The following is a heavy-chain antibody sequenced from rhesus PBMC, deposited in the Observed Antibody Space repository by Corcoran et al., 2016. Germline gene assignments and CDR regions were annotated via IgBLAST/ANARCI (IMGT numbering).Heavy chain of an antibody. CDR1: GYSFTSYW. D-gene: IGHD3-34*01. V-gene: IGHV5-20*01. Sequence: EVQLVQSGAEVKRPGESLKISCKTSGYSFTSYWISWLRQMPGKGLEWMGAIDPSDSDTRYNPSCQGQVTISADKSISTAYLQWSRLKASDTATYYCAKGGWGDLFDYWGQGVLVTVSS. CDR2: IDPSDSDT. CDR3: AKGGWGDLFDY. J-gene: IGHJ4*01.